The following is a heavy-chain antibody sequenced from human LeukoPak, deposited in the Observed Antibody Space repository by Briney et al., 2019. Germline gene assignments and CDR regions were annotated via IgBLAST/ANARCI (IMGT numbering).Heavy chain of an antibody. V-gene: IGHV1-24*01. CDR1: GYTLTELS. CDR2: FDPEDGET. D-gene: IGHD3-22*01. Sequence: ASVKVSCKVSGYTLTELSMHWVRKAPGKGLGGRGGFDPEDGETIYAQKFQGRVTMTEDTSTDTAYMELSSLRSEDTAVYYCATGDSSGYYYRAWGQGTLVTVSS. J-gene: IGHJ5*02. CDR3: ATGDSSGYYYRA.